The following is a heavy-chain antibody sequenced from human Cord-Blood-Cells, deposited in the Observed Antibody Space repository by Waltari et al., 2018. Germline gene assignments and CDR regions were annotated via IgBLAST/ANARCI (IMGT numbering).Heavy chain of an antibody. J-gene: IGHJ4*02. D-gene: IGHD3-22*01. Sequence: QVQLQESGPGLVKPSETLSLTCTVSGGSIRSYYWSWLQPPPGKGLEWIGYIYYSGSTNYNPSLKSRVTISVDTSKNQFSLKLSSVTAADTAVYYCARLGWNTYDSSGYYYFDYWGQGTLVTVSS. CDR1: GGSIRSYY. CDR3: ARLGWNTYDSSGYYYFDY. CDR2: IYYSGST. V-gene: IGHV4-59*08.